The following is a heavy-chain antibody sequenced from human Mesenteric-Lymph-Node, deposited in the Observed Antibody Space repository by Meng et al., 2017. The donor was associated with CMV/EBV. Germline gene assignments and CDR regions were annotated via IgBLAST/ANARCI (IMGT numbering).Heavy chain of an antibody. CDR3: ARFDYGGNSGWFDP. V-gene: IGHV1-69*02. D-gene: IGHD4-23*01. J-gene: IGHJ5*02. CDR1: GGAFSSNT. CDR2: IIPLLGIA. Sequence: KASGGAFSSNTIDWVRQAPGQGLEWVGRIIPLLGIANYAQKFQDRVTITADKSTSTAYMELSSLRSDDTAVYYCARFDYGGNSGWFDPWGQGTLVTVSS.